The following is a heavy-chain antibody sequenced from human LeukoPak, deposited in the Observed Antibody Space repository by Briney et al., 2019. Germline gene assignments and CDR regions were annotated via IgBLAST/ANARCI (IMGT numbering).Heavy chain of an antibody. Sequence: PGGSLRLSCVASGFTFSSYWMSWVRQAPGKGLEWIGNIYHSGITYYNPSLKSRVTISVATSKNQFSLKLSSVTAADTAVYYCARAVGYFDWLPLFDYWGQGTLVTVSS. CDR1: GFTFSSYW. V-gene: IGHV4-4*02. D-gene: IGHD3-9*01. CDR3: ARAVGYFDWLPLFDY. CDR2: IYHSGIT. J-gene: IGHJ4*02.